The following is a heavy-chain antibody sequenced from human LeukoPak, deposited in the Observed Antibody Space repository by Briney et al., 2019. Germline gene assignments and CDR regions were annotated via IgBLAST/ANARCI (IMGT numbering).Heavy chain of an antibody. V-gene: IGHV3-21*01. D-gene: IGHD3-10*01. CDR1: GLTFSSYS. Sequence: GGSLRLSCAASGLTFSSYSLNWVRQAPGKGLEWVSYISTSSGYRYYADSVKGRFTISRDNAKNSLYLQMNSLRAEDTAVYYCATDKLGGSGTSDYWGQGTLVTVSS. J-gene: IGHJ4*02. CDR2: ISTSSGYR. CDR3: ATDKLGGSGTSDY.